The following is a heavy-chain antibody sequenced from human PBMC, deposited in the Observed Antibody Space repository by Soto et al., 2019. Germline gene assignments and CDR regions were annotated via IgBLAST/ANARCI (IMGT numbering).Heavy chain of an antibody. J-gene: IGHJ3*02. D-gene: IGHD3-22*01. CDR1: GYIFNGYD. CDR3: ATDKVAFDM. CDR2: INTKTGGT. V-gene: IGHV1-2*02. Sequence: ASVKVSCKASGYIFNGYDIQWVRQAPGKGLEWMGWINTKTGGTKYAQKFQGRVTMTRDTSINTAYMEVSRLRSDDTAVYYCATDKVAFDMWGQGTMVTVSS.